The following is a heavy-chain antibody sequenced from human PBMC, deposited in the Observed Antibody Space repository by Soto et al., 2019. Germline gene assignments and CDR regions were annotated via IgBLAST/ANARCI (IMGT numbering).Heavy chain of an antibody. D-gene: IGHD3-3*01. CDR2: FDPEDGET. CDR3: ATGVGPYDFWSGSSNRRPYYYGMDV. CDR1: GYTLTELS. J-gene: IGHJ6*02. Sequence: ASVKVSCKVSGYTLTELSMHWVRQAPGKGLEWMGGFDPEDGETIYAQKFQGRVTMTEDTSTDTAYMELSSLRSEDTAVYYCATGVGPYDFWSGSSNRRPYYYGMDVWGQGTTVTVSS. V-gene: IGHV1-24*01.